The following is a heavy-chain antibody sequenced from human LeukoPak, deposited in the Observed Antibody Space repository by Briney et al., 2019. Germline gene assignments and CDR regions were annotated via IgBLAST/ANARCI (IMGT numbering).Heavy chain of an antibody. J-gene: IGHJ3*02. CDR1: GFTFRSYD. CDR2: IRSSGGST. Sequence: QPGGSLRLSCAASGFTFRSYDMSWVRQAPGKGLEWVSGIRSSGGSTYYADSVKGRFTISRDNSKNTLYLQMNSLRAEDTAVYYCAKGRTVVGGGNAFDIWGQGTMVTVSS. V-gene: IGHV3-23*01. D-gene: IGHD1-26*01. CDR3: AKGRTVVGGGNAFDI.